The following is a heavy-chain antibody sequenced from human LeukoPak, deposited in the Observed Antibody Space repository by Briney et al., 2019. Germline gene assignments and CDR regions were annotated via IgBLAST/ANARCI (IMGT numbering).Heavy chain of an antibody. D-gene: IGHD3-10*01. CDR3: ARLYQVLWFGPRDAPLFDY. J-gene: IGHJ4*02. CDR2: IYYTGCT. V-gene: IGHV4-39*01. CDR1: GGSISSSSHY. Sequence: SETLSLTCSVSGGSISSSSHYWGWIRQPPGKGLEWVGSIYYTGCTYYNPSLKSRVTISVDTSKNQFSLKLSSVTAADTAVYYCARLYQVLWFGPRDAPLFDYWGQGTLVTVSS.